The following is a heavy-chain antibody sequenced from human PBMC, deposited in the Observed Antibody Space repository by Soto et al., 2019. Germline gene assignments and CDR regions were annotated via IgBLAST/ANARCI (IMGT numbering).Heavy chain of an antibody. J-gene: IGHJ4*02. CDR2: IYRTGST. V-gene: IGHV4-4*09. Sequence: SETLPLTCTISGGSISCFYWSWVRQRAGQGLEWISEIYRTGSTNYNPSLKSRVSISLDKSEEQFSLQVPSLTAADTSVYYCASRDPGTSVDYWGQGTLVTVSS. CDR1: GGSISCFY. CDR3: ASRDPGTSVDY. D-gene: IGHD1-7*01.